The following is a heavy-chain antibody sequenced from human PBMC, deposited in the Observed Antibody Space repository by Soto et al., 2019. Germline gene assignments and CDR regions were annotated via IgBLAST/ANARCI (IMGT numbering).Heavy chain of an antibody. CDR2: MNPRSGDT. CDR1: VYTFIGYY. J-gene: IGHJ5*02. CDR3: GREAVGAIPLGWFDP. V-gene: IGHV1-2*02. D-gene: IGHD1-26*01. Sequence: QVQLVQSGAEVKEPGASVKVSCKTSVYTFIGYYMHWVRQAPGQGLEWMGWMNPRSGDTNYAQKFQGRVTMTRDASFTTAYMELCRLRSDDTAVYFCGREAVGAIPLGWFDPWGKGTLVTVSS.